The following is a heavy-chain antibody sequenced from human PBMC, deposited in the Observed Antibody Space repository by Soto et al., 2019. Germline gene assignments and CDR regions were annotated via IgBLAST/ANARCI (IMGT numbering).Heavy chain of an antibody. CDR2: ISYSGNT. J-gene: IGHJ4*02. Sequence: PSETLSLTCTFSCGSIISRDYYWSWIRQPPGKGLEWIGYISYSGNTYYNPSLKSRLLISVDTSKNQFSLSLTSMTTADTAVYYCARGSGQWLPPGYWGQGALVTVSS. CDR1: CGSIISRDYY. V-gene: IGHV4-30-4*01. D-gene: IGHD6-19*01. CDR3: ARGSGQWLPPGY.